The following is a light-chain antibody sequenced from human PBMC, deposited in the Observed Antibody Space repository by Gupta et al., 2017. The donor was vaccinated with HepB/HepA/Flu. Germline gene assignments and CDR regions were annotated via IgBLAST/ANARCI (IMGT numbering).Light chain of an antibody. Sequence: QSALTQPASVSGSPGQSITISCTGTSSDVGGYNYVSWYQQHPGKAPNLIIYDVNNRPSGVSNRFSASKSGNTASLTISGLQAEDEADYYYCTYTSTATRVFGGGTKLTVL. CDR1: SSDVGGYNY. V-gene: IGLV2-14*01. CDR3: CTYTSTATRV. CDR2: DVN. J-gene: IGLJ3*02.